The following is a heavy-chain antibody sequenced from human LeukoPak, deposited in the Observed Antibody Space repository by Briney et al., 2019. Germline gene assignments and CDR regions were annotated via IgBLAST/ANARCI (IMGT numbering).Heavy chain of an antibody. D-gene: IGHD3-10*01. CDR2: FDPEDGET. J-gene: IGHJ4*02. CDR1: GYTLTELS. V-gene: IGHV1-24*01. Sequence: ASVKVSCKVSGYTLTELSMHWVRQAPGKGREWMGGFDPEDGETIYAQKFQGRVTMTEDTSTDTAYMELSSLRSEDTAVYYCATGSRSVLPWFGEFDYWGQGTLVTVSS. CDR3: ATGSRSVLPWFGEFDY.